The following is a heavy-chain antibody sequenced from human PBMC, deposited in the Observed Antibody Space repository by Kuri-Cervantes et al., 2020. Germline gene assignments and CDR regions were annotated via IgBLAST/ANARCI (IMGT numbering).Heavy chain of an antibody. CDR2: MNPTSGNT. J-gene: IGHJ5*02. Sequence: ASVKVSCKASGYTFTSYDINWVRQATGQGLEWMGWMNPTSGNTGYAQKFQGRVTITSNTSISTAYMELSSLRSEDTAVYYCARGVRGYSYGPNWFDPWGQGTLVTVSS. D-gene: IGHD5-18*01. CDR3: ARGVRGYSYGPNWFDP. V-gene: IGHV1-8*01. CDR1: GYTFTSYD.